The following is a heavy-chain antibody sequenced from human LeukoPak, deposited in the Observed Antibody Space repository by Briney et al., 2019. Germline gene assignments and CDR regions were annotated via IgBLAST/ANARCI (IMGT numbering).Heavy chain of an antibody. J-gene: IGHJ4*02. D-gene: IGHD1-26*01. Sequence: SETLSLTCTVSGGSISSGGYYWSWIRQPPGKGLEWIGSIYYSGSTYYNPSLKSRVTISVDTSKNQFSLKLSSVTAADTAVYYCARQQLSGSPRFDYWGQGTLVTVSS. CDR2: IYYSGST. V-gene: IGHV4-39*01. CDR1: GGSISSGGYY. CDR3: ARQQLSGSPRFDY.